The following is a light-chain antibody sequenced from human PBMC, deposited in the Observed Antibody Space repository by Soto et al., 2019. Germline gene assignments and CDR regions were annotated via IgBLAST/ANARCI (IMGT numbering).Light chain of an antibody. CDR3: QQSYSATWT. Sequence: DIQLTQSPSLLSASVGDRVTITCRASQGISTYLNWYLQKPGKAPKLLIYAASSLQSGVPSRFSGSGSETDFTLTISSLQPEDFATYSCQQSYSATWTFGQGTKVDIK. CDR1: QGISTY. J-gene: IGKJ1*01. CDR2: AAS. V-gene: IGKV1-39*01.